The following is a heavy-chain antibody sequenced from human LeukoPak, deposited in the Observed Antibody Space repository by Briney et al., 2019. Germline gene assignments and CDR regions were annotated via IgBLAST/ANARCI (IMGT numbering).Heavy chain of an antibody. CDR3: VRDAIGFDP. D-gene: IGHD3-22*01. Sequence: ASVKVSCKASGYTFTGYYMHWVRQAPGQGLEWMGWINPNSGGTNYAQKFQGRVTMTRDTSISTAYMELTRPRSDDSAVYYCVRDAIGFDPWGQGTLVTVSS. J-gene: IGHJ5*02. CDR2: INPNSGGT. V-gene: IGHV1-2*02. CDR1: GYTFTGYY.